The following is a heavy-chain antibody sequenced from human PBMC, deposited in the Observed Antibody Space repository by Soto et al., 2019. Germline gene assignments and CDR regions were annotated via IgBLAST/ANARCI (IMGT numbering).Heavy chain of an antibody. D-gene: IGHD2-2*01. J-gene: IGHJ5*02. CDR2: MYPSGST. CDR3: ARYCNNATCYRWFDP. V-gene: IGHV4-4*07. Sequence: PSETLSLTCTVSGGSISSYYRSWIRQPAGKGLEWIGRMYPSGSTNYNPSLKSRVTMSVDTSKNQFSLKLNSVTAADTAVYYCARYCNNATCYRWFDPWGQGTLVTSPQ. CDR1: GGSISSYY.